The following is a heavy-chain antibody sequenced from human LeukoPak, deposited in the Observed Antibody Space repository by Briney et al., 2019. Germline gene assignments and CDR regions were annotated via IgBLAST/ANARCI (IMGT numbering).Heavy chain of an antibody. Sequence: KPSETLSLTCTVSRGSVSSADYFWSWIRQPPGKGLEWIGYIYYSGSSYYDPSLKSRVTISMDTSKNQFSLKLSSVTAADTAVYYCVRAPAVVTAADTRVSWGQGTLVTVSS. D-gene: IGHD6-13*01. CDR3: VRAPAVVTAADTRVS. CDR2: IYYSGSS. V-gene: IGHV4-30-4*08. J-gene: IGHJ5*02. CDR1: RGSVSSADYF.